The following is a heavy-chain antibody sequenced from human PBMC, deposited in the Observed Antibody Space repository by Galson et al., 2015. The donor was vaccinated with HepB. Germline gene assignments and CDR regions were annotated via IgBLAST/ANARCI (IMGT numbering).Heavy chain of an antibody. D-gene: IGHD3-10*01. Sequence: SETLSLTCTVSGGSISSGGYYWSWIRQHPGKGLEWIGYIYYSGSTYYNPSLKSRVTISVDTSKNQFSLKLSSVTAADTAVYYCARHRPYGSRSYYFDYWGQGTLVTVSS. CDR1: GGSISSGGYY. J-gene: IGHJ4*02. CDR2: IYYSGST. CDR3: ARHRPYGSRSYYFDY. V-gene: IGHV4-39*01.